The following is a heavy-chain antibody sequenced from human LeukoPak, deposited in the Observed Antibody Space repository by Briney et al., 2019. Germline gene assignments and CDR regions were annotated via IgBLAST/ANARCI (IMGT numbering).Heavy chain of an antibody. CDR1: GYTFTTYA. V-gene: IGHV1-3*01. J-gene: IGHJ4*02. CDR2: INAGNGNT. CDR3: AREHDILTGFSLDY. Sequence: GASVKVSCKASGYTFTTYAIHWVRQAPGQRLKYMGWINAGNGNTKYSQKLQAGVTITRDTSASTAYMELSSLTSEDTAVYYCAREHDILTGFSLDYWGQGTLVTVSS. D-gene: IGHD3-9*01.